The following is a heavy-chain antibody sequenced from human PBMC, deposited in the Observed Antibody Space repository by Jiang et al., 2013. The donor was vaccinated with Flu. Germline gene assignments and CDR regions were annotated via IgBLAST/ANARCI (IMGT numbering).Heavy chain of an antibody. J-gene: IGHJ5*02. D-gene: IGHD5-24*01. CDR1: GFTFSDYY. CDR2: ISSSSSYT. V-gene: IGHV3-11*06. Sequence: GGSLRLSCAASGFTFSDYYMSWIRQAPGKGLEWVSYISSSSSYTNYADSVKGRFTISRDNAKNSLYLQMNSLRAEDTAVYYCARPRRDGYNNWFDPWGQGTLVTVSS. CDR3: ARPRRDGYNNWFDP.